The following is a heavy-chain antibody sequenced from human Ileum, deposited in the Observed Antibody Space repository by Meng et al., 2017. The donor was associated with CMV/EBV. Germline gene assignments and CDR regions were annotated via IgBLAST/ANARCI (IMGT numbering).Heavy chain of an antibody. CDR3: AREGPTDWGRALDY. CDR2: IYTSGSS. J-gene: IGHJ4*02. CDR1: GGSMSSYY. Sequence: QVGLQESGPGLVKPSETLSLTCIVSGGSMSSYYWSWIRQPAGKGLEWIGRIYTSGSSNYNSSLKSRVTMSVDTSKNQFSMKLNSVTAADTAVYYCAREGPTDWGRALDYWGQGTLVTVSS. D-gene: IGHD7-27*01. V-gene: IGHV4-4*07.